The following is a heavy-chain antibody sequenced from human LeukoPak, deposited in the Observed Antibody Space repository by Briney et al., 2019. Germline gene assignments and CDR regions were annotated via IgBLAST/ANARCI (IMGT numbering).Heavy chain of an antibody. CDR2: IYYSGST. CDR3: ARGHGSGWRVDYYYGMDV. V-gene: IGHV4-59*01. Sequence: SETLSLTCTVSGGSISSYYWSWIRQPPGKGLEWIGCIYYSGSTNYNPSLKSRVTISVDTSKNQFSLKLSSVTAADTAVYYCARGHGSGWRVDYYYGMDVWGQGTTVTVSS. D-gene: IGHD6-19*01. J-gene: IGHJ6*02. CDR1: GGSISSYY.